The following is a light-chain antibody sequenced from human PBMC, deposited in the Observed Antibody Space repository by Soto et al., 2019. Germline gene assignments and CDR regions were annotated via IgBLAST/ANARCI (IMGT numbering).Light chain of an antibody. Sequence: QYVLTQPPSVSGAPVQRVTISCTGSSSNIGAGYPVHWYQQLPGTAPKLLVAGNRPSGVPDRFSVFKSGASASLALIGLPAEDEADYYCQSYDIGLSRRWVFGGGTKLTVL. CDR2: G. J-gene: IGLJ3*02. CDR3: QSYDIGLSRRWV. V-gene: IGLV1-40*01. CDR1: SSNIGAGYP.